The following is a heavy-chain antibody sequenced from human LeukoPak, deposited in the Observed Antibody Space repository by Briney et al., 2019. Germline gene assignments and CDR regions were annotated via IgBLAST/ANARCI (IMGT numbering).Heavy chain of an antibody. D-gene: IGHD3-22*01. CDR1: GYTFTGFG. Sequence: ASVKVSCKASGYTFTGFGVTWVRQAPGQGLEWVATISVHNGNTIYAQKLQGRVTLTTDTSTSTAFMDLRSLRSDDTAVYYRARGRYDGDHWGQGTLVIVSS. CDR3: ARGRYDGDH. J-gene: IGHJ4*02. V-gene: IGHV1-18*01. CDR2: ISVHNGNT.